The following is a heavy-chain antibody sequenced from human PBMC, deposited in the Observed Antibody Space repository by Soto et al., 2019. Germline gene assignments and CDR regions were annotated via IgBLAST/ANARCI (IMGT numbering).Heavy chain of an antibody. CDR3: ARGDCVGGTCYSLAGSFYYYMDV. CDR1: GFTFSNYW. V-gene: IGHV3-74*02. Sequence: EVQLVESGGGLVQPGGSLRLSCAASGFTFSNYWMYWVRQAPGKGLEWVSRINSDGSVSSHADSVKGRLTISRANVKXXXXXXXXXXXXXXXXXYYCARGDCVGGTCYSLAGSFYYYMDVWGKGTTVTVFS. J-gene: IGHJ6*03. D-gene: IGHD2-15*01. CDR2: INSDGSVS.